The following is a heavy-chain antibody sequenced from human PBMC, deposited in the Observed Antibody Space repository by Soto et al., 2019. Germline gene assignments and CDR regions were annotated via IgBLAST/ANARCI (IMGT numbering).Heavy chain of an antibody. J-gene: IGHJ6*02. Sequence: GGSLRLSCAASGFTFSSYAMHWVRQAPGKGLEWVAVISYDGSNKYYADSVKGRFTISRDNSKNTLYLQMNSLRAEDTAVYYCARDLFYGSGSPNYYYYGMDVWGQGTTVTVSS. D-gene: IGHD3-10*01. CDR2: ISYDGSNK. CDR1: GFTFSSYA. CDR3: ARDLFYGSGSPNYYYYGMDV. V-gene: IGHV3-30-3*01.